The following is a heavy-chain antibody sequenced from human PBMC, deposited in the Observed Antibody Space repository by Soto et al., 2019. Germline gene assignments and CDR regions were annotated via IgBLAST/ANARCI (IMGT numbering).Heavy chain of an antibody. CDR3: IKASAVTGVGGYR. D-gene: IGHD6-19*01. Sequence: EVQLVESGGGLVQPGGSLRLSCAASGFAFSSYWMQWVRQAPGKGPVGVSRISSDGRNTTYAVFVKGRFTISRDNAENTLHLQMTSLTDADTAVYYCIKASAVTGVGGYRWGQGTLVTVSS. CDR2: ISSDGRNT. CDR1: GFAFSSYW. V-gene: IGHV3-74*01. J-gene: IGHJ5*02.